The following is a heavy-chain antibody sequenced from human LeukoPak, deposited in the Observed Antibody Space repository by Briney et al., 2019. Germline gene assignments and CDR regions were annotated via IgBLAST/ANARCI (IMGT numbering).Heavy chain of an antibody. V-gene: IGHV1-2*02. Sequence: GASVKDSCKASGYTFTGYHMHWVRQAPGQGPEWMGWINPNSGATHYAQKFQGRVNLTRDTSISTAYMDLSRLISDDTAVYYCARGRTYSGTSFPSYWGHGTLITVSS. D-gene: IGHD1-26*01. CDR2: INPNSGAT. CDR3: ARGRTYSGTSFPSY. J-gene: IGHJ4*01. CDR1: GYTFTGYH.